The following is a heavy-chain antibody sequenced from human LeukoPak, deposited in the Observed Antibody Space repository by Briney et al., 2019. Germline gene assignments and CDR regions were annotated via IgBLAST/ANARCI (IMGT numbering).Heavy chain of an antibody. CDR1: GASIDNYF. CDR2: IYNSGLT. Sequence: SETLSLTCTVSGASIDNYFCSWIRQPPGKGLEWIGYIYNSGLTYYNPSLKSRLTISVDTSKNQFSLKLSSVPAADTAVYYCAGGCTSCYSWDENYYYYMDVWGKGTTVTVSS. CDR3: AGGCTSCYSWDENYYYYMDV. D-gene: IGHD2-2*02. V-gene: IGHV4-59*04. J-gene: IGHJ6*03.